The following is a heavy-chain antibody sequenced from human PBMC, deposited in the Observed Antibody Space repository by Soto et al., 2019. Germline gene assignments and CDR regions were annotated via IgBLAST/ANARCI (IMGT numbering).Heavy chain of an antibody. D-gene: IGHD6-6*01. CDR1: GFTFSSYS. J-gene: IGHJ3*02. V-gene: IGHV3-48*01. Sequence: GGSLRLSCAASGFTFSSYSMNWVRQAPGKGLEWVSYISSSSSTIYYADSVKGRFTISRDNAKNSLYLQMNSLRAEDTAVYYCAKDWYSSSPGTFDIWGQGTMVTVS. CDR3: AKDWYSSSPGTFDI. CDR2: ISSSSSTI.